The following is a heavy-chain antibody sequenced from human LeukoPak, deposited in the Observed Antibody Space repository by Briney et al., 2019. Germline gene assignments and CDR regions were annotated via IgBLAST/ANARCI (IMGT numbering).Heavy chain of an antibody. J-gene: IGHJ3*02. CDR2: IYYSGST. D-gene: IGHD3-22*01. Sequence: SETLSLTRTVSGGSISSYYWSWIRQPPGKGLEWIGYIYYSGSTNYNPSLKSRVTISVDTSKNQFSLKLSSVTAADTAVYYCARTTVYYDSSGSAFDIWGQGTMVTVSS. CDR3: ARTTVYYDSSGSAFDI. CDR1: GGSISSYY. V-gene: IGHV4-59*01.